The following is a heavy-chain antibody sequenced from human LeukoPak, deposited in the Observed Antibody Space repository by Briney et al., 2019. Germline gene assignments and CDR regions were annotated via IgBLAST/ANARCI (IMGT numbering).Heavy chain of an antibody. Sequence: VGSLRLSCAVSGFNFYNTGMSWVRQAPGKGLEYVSAISSNGGSTFYANSVKGRFIFSRDNSKNTLSLQVGSLRAEDLAVYYCARRAPGFSSGWLDYWGQGTLVIVSS. J-gene: IGHJ4*02. D-gene: IGHD6-19*01. V-gene: IGHV3-64*01. CDR1: GFNFYNTG. CDR2: ISSNGGST. CDR3: ARRAPGFSSGWLDY.